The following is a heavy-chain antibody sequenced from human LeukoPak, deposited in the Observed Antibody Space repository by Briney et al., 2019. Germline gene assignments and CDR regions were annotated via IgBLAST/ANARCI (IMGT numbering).Heavy chain of an antibody. Sequence: AVKASCKVSGGTLSSYAISWVRQAPGQGGKWMGGIIPIFGTANYAQKFQGRVTITADESTSTAYIELSSLRSEDTAVYYCARGGVVPAAMYYFDYWGQGTLVTASS. CDR3: ARGGVVPAAMYYFDY. CDR2: IIPIFGTA. D-gene: IGHD2-2*01. CDR1: GGTLSSYA. J-gene: IGHJ4*02. V-gene: IGHV1-69*01.